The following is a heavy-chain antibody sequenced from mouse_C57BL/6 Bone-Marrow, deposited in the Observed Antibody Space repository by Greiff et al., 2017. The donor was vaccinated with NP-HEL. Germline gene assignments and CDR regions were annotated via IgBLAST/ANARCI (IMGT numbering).Heavy chain of an antibody. D-gene: IGHD1-1*01. CDR2: IYPGSGNT. Sequence: VKLMESGAELVRPGASVKLSCKASGYTFTDYYINWVKQRPGQGLEWIARIYPGSGNTYYNEKFKGKATLTADKSSSTAYMQLSSLTSEDSAVYFGAILTTVVHYYAMDYWGQGTSVTVSS. V-gene: IGHV1-76*01. CDR1: GYTFTDYY. J-gene: IGHJ4*01. CDR3: AILTTVVHYYAMDY.